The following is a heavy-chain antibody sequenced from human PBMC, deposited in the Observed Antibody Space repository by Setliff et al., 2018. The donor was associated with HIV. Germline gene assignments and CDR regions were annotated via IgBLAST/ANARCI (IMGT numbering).Heavy chain of an antibody. V-gene: IGHV4-4*09. CDR3: AYSGRQLRGPYFDF. Sequence: SETLSLTCTVSGGSIRSYYWNWLRQPPGKGLELIGYIYPGGGSINYNPSLKSRLTISVDTSKNQLSLKLRSVTAADTAVYYCAYSGRQLRGPYFDFWGQGTPVTVSS. D-gene: IGHD1-1*01. CDR2: IYPGGGSI. J-gene: IGHJ4*02. CDR1: GGSIRSYY.